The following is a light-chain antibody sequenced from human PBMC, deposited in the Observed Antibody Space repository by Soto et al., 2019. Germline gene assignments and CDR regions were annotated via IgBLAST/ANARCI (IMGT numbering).Light chain of an antibody. CDR1: SSNIGKNY. Sequence: QSVLTQPPSVSAAPGQKATISCSGSSSNIGKNYVSWYQQFPGRAPKLLIYDNDQRPSGIPDRFSGSKSGTSATLGITGLQTGDEADYYCGTWDTSLSGDVIFGGGTKVTVL. J-gene: IGLJ2*01. V-gene: IGLV1-51*01. CDR3: GTWDTSLSGDVI. CDR2: DND.